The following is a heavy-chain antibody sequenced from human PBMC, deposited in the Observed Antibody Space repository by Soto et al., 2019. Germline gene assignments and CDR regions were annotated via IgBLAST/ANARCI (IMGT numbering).Heavy chain of an antibody. V-gene: IGHV3-30-3*01. CDR1: GFTFRSYA. Sequence: QVQLVESGGGVVQPGRSLRLSCAASGFTFRSYAMHWVRQAPGKGLECVAVISYDGGHKFYIDYVKVLFTISRDNFRNTLSLQLNSLRYEDTAVYYCARGDREDIAVVIGVRPGEYGVDVWGQGTTVTVSS. D-gene: IGHD2-15*01. J-gene: IGHJ6*02. CDR3: ARGDREDIAVVIGVRPGEYGVDV. CDR2: ISYDGGHK.